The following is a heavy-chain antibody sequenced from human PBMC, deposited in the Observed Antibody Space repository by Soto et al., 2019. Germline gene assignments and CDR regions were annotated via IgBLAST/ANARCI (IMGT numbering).Heavy chain of an antibody. CDR1: GYSFTSYW. CDR3: ARQSANSSSLWYYYYGMDA. Sequence: GESLKISRKGSGYSFTSYWIGWVRQMPGKGLEWMGIIYPGDSDTRYSPSFQGQVTISADKSISTAYLQWSSLKASDTAMYYCARQSANSSSLWYYYYGMDAWRQGTTVPVSS. CDR2: IYPGDSDT. D-gene: IGHD6-6*01. V-gene: IGHV5-51*01. J-gene: IGHJ6*02.